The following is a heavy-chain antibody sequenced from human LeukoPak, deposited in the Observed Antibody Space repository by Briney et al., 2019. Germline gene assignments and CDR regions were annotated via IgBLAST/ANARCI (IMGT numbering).Heavy chain of an antibody. CDR1: GCSVSSYF. J-gene: IGHJ4*02. CDR2: ISYDWNT. Sequence: PSETLSLTCTVSGCSVSSYFWSWIRQPPGKGLEWIGYISYDWNTNYNPSLKSRVTLSVDTSKNQFSLKLSSVTAADTAVYYCAGQDRGYFDYWGQGTLVTVSS. CDR3: AGQDRGYFDY. V-gene: IGHV4-59*08.